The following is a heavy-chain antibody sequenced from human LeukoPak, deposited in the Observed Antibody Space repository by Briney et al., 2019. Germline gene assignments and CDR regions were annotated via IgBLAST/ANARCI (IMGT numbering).Heavy chain of an antibody. CDR1: GFTFSSYS. CDR3: ARKSITMVRGGGANFDY. Sequence: PGGSLRLSCAASGFTFSSYSMNWVRQAPGKGLEWVSYISSSSTIYYADSVKGRFTISRDNAKNSLYLQMNSLRAEDTAVYYCARKSITMVRGGGANFDYWGQGTLVTVSS. CDR2: ISSSSTI. D-gene: IGHD3-10*01. J-gene: IGHJ4*02. V-gene: IGHV3-48*04.